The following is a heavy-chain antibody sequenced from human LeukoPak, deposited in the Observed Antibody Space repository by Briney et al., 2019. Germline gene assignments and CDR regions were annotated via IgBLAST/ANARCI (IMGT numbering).Heavy chain of an antibody. J-gene: IGHJ3*02. Sequence: GGSLRLSCAASGFTFSSYAMSWVRQAPGKGLEWVSAISGSGGSTYYADSVKGRFTISRDNSKNTLYLQMNSLRAEDTAVYYCAKDRTYYDFWSGPDDAFDIWGQGTMVTVSS. D-gene: IGHD3-3*01. V-gene: IGHV3-23*01. CDR2: ISGSGGST. CDR3: AKDRTYYDFWSGPDDAFDI. CDR1: GFTFSSYA.